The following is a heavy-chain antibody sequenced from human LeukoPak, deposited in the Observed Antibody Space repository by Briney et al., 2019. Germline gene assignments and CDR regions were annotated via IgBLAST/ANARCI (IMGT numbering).Heavy chain of an antibody. J-gene: IGHJ4*02. CDR2: ICQSGST. Sequence: SETLSLTCTVSGYSISSIHCWGWIRQPPGKGLEWIGSICQSGSTYYSPSLKSRVILSLDMSNNQFSLRLSSVTAADTAVYYCARHHYDSGTTGLDYWGLGTLVTVSS. D-gene: IGHD3-10*01. V-gene: IGHV4-38-2*02. CDR1: GYSISSIHC. CDR3: ARHHYDSGTTGLDY.